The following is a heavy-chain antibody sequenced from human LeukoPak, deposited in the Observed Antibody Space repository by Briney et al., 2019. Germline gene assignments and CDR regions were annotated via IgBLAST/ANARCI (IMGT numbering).Heavy chain of an antibody. J-gene: IGHJ4*02. V-gene: IGHV4-61*02. Sequence: SETLSLTCTVSGGSISSSSYYWGWIRQPAGTGLEWVGRIYTSGSTIYNPSLKSRVTMSVDTSKNQFSLKLSSVTAADTAVYYCARKVIVGDHFDYWGQGTLVTVSS. D-gene: IGHD1-26*01. CDR2: IYTSGST. CDR1: GGSISSSSYY. CDR3: ARKVIVGDHFDY.